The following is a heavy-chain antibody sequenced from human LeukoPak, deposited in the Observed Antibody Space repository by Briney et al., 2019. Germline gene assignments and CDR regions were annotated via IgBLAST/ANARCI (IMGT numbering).Heavy chain of an antibody. J-gene: IGHJ6*03. Sequence: SVKVSCKASGGTFSSYAISWVRQAPGQGLEWMGEIIPIFGKANYAQKVQGRVTITTNESTSTAYMELSSLRSEDTAVYYCAMVGYCSSTSCRAYYYYMDVWGKGTTVTVSS. D-gene: IGHD2-2*01. CDR3: AMVGYCSSTSCRAYYYYMDV. CDR1: GGTFSSYA. CDR2: IIPIFGKA. V-gene: IGHV1-69*05.